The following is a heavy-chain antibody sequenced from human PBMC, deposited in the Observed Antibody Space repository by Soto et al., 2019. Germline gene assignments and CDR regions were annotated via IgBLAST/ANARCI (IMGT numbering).Heavy chain of an antibody. Sequence: QVQLQQWGAGLLKPSETLSLTCAVYGGSFSGSYWSWIRQPPGKGLEWIGEINHSGSTNYNPSLKSRVTISVDTSKNQFSLKLSSVTAADTAVYYCARGLYYFGSGRYFDYWGQGTLVTVSS. V-gene: IGHV4-34*01. CDR3: ARGLYYFGSGRYFDY. D-gene: IGHD3-10*01. J-gene: IGHJ4*02. CDR1: GGSFSGSY. CDR2: INHSGST.